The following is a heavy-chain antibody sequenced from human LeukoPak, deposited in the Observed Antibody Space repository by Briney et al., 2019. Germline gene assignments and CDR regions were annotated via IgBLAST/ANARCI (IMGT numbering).Heavy chain of an antibody. J-gene: IGHJ4*02. CDR1: GDSISNYY. V-gene: IGHV4-59*01. D-gene: IGHD6-19*01. Sequence: PSETLSLTCTVSGDSISNYYWSWIRQSPGKELEWIGYMYNRGSTIYNPSLKTPLTISTDTSKNQFSLRLTSVTAADTAVYYCARAEKAVTGTLDSWGQGTLITVSS. CDR3: ARAEKAVTGTLDS. CDR2: MYNRGST.